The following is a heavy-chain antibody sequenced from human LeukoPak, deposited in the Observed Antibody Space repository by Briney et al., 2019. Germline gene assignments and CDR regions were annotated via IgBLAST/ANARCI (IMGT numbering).Heavy chain of an antibody. CDR3: ARPNYYDSSGYTGDEYFQH. V-gene: IGHV5-51*01. J-gene: IGHJ1*01. D-gene: IGHD3-22*01. CDR1: GYSFTSYW. Sequence: GESLKISCKGSGYSFTSYWIGWVRQMPGKGLEWMGIIYPGDSDTGYSPSFQGQVTMSADESITTAYLQWSSLKASDTAMYYCARPNYYDSSGYTGDEYFQHWGQGTLVTVSS. CDR2: IYPGDSDT.